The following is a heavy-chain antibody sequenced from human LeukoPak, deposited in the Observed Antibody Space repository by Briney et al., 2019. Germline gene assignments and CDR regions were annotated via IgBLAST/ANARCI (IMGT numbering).Heavy chain of an antibody. CDR2: INPNSGAT. CDR1: GDTFTGYY. D-gene: IGHD1-26*01. Sequence: ASVKVSCKASGDTFTGYYMHWVRQAPGQGLEWMGWINPNSGATNYAQKFQGRVTMTRDTSISTAYMELSRPRSDDTAVYYCARESSMRGADAFDIWGQGSMVTVSS. J-gene: IGHJ3*02. V-gene: IGHV1-2*02. CDR3: ARESSMRGADAFDI.